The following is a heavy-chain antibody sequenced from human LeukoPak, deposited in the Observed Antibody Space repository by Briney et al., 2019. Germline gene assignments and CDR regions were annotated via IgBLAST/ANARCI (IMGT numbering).Heavy chain of an antibody. Sequence: GGSLRLSCAASGFTFSSYSMNWVRQAPGKGLEWVSYISSRSDTIYYADSVKGRFTISRDNAKNSLYLQMNSLRAEDTAVYYCARDFIVGVIAETDYWGQGALVTVSS. J-gene: IGHJ4*02. CDR3: ARDFIVGVIAETDY. D-gene: IGHD1-26*01. V-gene: IGHV3-48*01. CDR2: ISSRSDTI. CDR1: GFTFSSYS.